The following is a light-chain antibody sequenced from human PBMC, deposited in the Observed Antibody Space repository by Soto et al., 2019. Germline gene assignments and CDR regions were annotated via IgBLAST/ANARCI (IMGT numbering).Light chain of an antibody. CDR1: QSISRW. CDR3: QQYNGYSTWK. V-gene: IGKV1-5*03. Sequence: DIQMTQPPYTPSASVGDRVTITGRASQSISRWLAWYQQKPGKAPKLLIYKASILESGVPSRFSGSGSGTEFTLTISSLQPDDFATYYCQQYNGYSTWKFGQGTKVDIK. J-gene: IGKJ1*01. CDR2: KAS.